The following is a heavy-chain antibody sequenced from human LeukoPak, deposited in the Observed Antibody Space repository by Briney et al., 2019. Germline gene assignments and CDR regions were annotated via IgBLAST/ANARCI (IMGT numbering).Heavy chain of an antibody. CDR2: IYSGGST. J-gene: IGHJ4*02. CDR1: GFTVSSNY. Sequence: GGSLRLSCAASGFTVSSNYMSWVRQAPGKGLEWVSVIYSGGSTYYADSVKGRFTISRDNSKNTLYLQMNSLRAEDTAVYYCAKDPEAAGTKYYFDYWGQGTLVTVSS. D-gene: IGHD6-13*01. CDR3: AKDPEAAGTKYYFDY. V-gene: IGHV3-53*01.